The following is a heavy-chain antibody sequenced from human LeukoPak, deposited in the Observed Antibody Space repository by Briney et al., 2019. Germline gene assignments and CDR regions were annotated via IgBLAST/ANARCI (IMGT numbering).Heavy chain of an antibody. Sequence: GGSLRLSCAASGFTFTNAWMNWVRQAPGKGLEWVGRIASKTDGGTTDYAAPVKGRFTISRDDSKNTLFLQMNSLKTEDTAVYYCTTGIRGDCGQGTLVTVSS. CDR2: IASKTDGGTT. V-gene: IGHV3-15*04. J-gene: IGHJ4*02. CDR3: TTGIRGD. CDR1: GFTFTNAW.